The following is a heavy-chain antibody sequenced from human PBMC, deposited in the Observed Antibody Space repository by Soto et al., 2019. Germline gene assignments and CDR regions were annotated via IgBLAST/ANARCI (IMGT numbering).Heavy chain of an antibody. CDR1: GGTFNNYA. CDR3: ARGGVDVVATSAFDY. Sequence: QVQLVQSGAEVKKHGSSVKVSCKSSGGTFNNYAISWVRQAPGQGLEWMGGIIPIIGTADYAHKFQGRLAISADESTGTTFMELSSLRSEDPALYYWARGGVDVVATSAFDYWCQGTLVTVSS. J-gene: IGHJ4*02. CDR2: IIPIIGTA. V-gene: IGHV1-69*01. D-gene: IGHD5-12*01.